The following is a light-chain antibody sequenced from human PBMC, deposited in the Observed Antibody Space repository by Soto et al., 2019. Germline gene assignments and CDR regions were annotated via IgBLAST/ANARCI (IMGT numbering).Light chain of an antibody. J-gene: IGKJ5*01. CDR2: DTS. V-gene: IGKV3-20*01. Sequence: VLTQSPGTLSLSPGERATLSCRASQSVNSRLAWYRHKPGEAPRLLISDTSSRATGIPDRFSGSGSGTDFNLTITRLEPEDFAVFYCQQYGTSEIIFGQGTRLEIK. CDR1: QSVNSR. CDR3: QQYGTSEII.